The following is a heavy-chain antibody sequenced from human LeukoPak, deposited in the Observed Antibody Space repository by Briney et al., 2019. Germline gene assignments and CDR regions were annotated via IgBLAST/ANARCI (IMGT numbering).Heavy chain of an antibody. D-gene: IGHD1-26*01. CDR3: ARLWYSGSYHYYYYMDV. CDR2: INSDGSDT. Sequence: GSLRLSCAASGFTFSTYWMHWVRQAPGKGLVWVSRINSDGSDTNYADSVKGRFTISRDNAKNTLFLQMSSLRAEDTAVYYCARLWYSGSYHYYYYMDVWGKGTTVTISS. V-gene: IGHV3-74*01. J-gene: IGHJ6*03. CDR1: GFTFSTYW.